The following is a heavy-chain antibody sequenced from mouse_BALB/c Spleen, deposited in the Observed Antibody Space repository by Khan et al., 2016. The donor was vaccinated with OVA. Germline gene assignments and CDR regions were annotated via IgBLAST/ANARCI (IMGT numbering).Heavy chain of an antibody. Sequence: QVQLQQSGPGLVAPSQSLSITCTVSGFSLTDYAVSWIRQPPGKGLEWLGVIWVSGSKYYNSVLKPRLSISKDNFKSQVFLMMNSLQADDTAMYYCARDPPYDSMDYWGQGTSVTVSS. V-gene: IGHV2-6-5*01. CDR1: GFSLTDYA. CDR2: IWVSGSK. CDR3: ARDPPYDSMDY. J-gene: IGHJ4*01.